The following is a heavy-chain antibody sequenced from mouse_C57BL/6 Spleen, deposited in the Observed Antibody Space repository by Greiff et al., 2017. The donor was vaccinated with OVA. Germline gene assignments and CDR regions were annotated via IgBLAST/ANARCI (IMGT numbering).Heavy chain of an antibody. D-gene: IGHD2-3*01. V-gene: IGHV14-2*01. J-gene: IGHJ2*01. CDR3: ARRDDGYYGGHYFDY. Sequence: VQLQQSGAELVKPGASVKLSCTASGFNIKDYYMHWVKQRTEQGLEWIGRIDPEDGETKYAPKVQGKATITADTSSNTAYLQLSSLTSEDTAVYYCARRDDGYYGGHYFDYWGQVTTLTVSS. CDR2: IDPEDGET. CDR1: GFNIKDYY.